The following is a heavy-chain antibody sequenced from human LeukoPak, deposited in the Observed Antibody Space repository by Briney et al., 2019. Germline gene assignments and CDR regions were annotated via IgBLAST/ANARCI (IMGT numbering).Heavy chain of an antibody. CDR3: ARDFDSSSWYGS. J-gene: IGHJ3*01. V-gene: IGHV3-66*01. CDR1: GFTVSSNY. Sequence: GGSLRLSCAASGFTVSSNYMSWVRQAPGKGLEWVSVIYSGGSTYYADSVKGRFTISRDNSKNTLYLQMNSLRAEDTAVCYCARDFDSSSWYGSWGQGTMVTVSS. D-gene: IGHD6-13*01. CDR2: IYSGGST.